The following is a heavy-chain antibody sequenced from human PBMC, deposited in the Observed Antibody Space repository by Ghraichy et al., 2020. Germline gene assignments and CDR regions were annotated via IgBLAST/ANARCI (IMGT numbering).Heavy chain of an antibody. CDR2: ISGSSGST. Sequence: GGSLRLSCAASGFTFSSFAMRWVRQAPGKGLEWVSTISGSSGSTYYADSVKGRFTISRDNSKNTLYLQMNSLRAEDTAVYYCAKGSGKVESSGYFPYYYYYMDVRGKGTTVTVSS. J-gene: IGHJ6*03. CDR1: GFTFSSFA. CDR3: AKGSGKVESSGYFPYYYYYMDV. V-gene: IGHV3-23*01. D-gene: IGHD3-22*01.